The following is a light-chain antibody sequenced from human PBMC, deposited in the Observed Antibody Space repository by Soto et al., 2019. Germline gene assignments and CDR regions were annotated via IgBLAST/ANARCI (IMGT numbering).Light chain of an antibody. CDR1: SSNIGAGYD. CDR3: QSYDSSLSGWV. V-gene: IGLV1-40*01. CDR2: GNS. J-gene: IGLJ3*02. Sequence: VLTQPPSVSGAPGQRVTISCTRSSSNIGAGYDVHWYQQLPGTAPKLLIYGNSNRPSGVPDRFSGSKSGTSASLAITGLQAEDEADYYCQSYDSSLSGWVFGGGTKLTVL.